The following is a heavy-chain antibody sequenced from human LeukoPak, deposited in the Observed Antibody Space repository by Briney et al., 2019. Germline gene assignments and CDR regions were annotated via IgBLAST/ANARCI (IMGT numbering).Heavy chain of an antibody. Sequence: PGGSLRLSCAASGFTFDDYAMHWVRQAPGKGLEWVSGISWNGGSIDYADSVKGRFTISRDNAKNSLYLQMNSLRAEDTAVYYCARGSYGLDYWGQGTLVTVSS. CDR3: ARGSYGLDY. D-gene: IGHD4-17*01. CDR2: ISWNGGSI. J-gene: IGHJ4*02. CDR1: GFTFDDYA. V-gene: IGHV3-9*01.